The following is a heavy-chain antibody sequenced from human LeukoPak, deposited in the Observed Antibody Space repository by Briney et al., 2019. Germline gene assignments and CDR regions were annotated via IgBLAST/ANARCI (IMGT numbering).Heavy chain of an antibody. Sequence: SETLSLTCTVSGGSTSSYYWSWIRQPPGKGLEWIGYIYYSGSTNYNPSLKSRVTISVDTSKNQFSLKLSSVTAADTAVYYCARGTLDSSGYYRGDYFDYWGQGTLVTVSS. J-gene: IGHJ4*02. CDR2: IYYSGST. CDR3: ARGTLDSSGYYRGDYFDY. CDR1: GGSTSSYY. V-gene: IGHV4-59*01. D-gene: IGHD3-22*01.